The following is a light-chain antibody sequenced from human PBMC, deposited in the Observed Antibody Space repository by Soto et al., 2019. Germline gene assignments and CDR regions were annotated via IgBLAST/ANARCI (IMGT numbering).Light chain of an antibody. Sequence: QSVLTQPPSASATPGQRVTISCSGSTSNIGGNTVSWYQQLPGTAPKLLIYSNTYRPSGISSRFSGSKSGNTASLTISGLQTEDEADYYCSSYTSSSTLFGTGTKLTVL. CDR1: TSNIGGNT. V-gene: IGLV1-44*01. CDR2: SNT. CDR3: SSYTSSSTL. J-gene: IGLJ1*01.